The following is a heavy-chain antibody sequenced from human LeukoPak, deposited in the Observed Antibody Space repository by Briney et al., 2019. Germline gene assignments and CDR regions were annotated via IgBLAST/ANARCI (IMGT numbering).Heavy chain of an antibody. Sequence: RGSLRLSCAASGFTFSSYWMSWVRQAPGKGLEWVANIKQDGSEKYYVNSVKGRFTISRDNAKNSLYLQMNSLRAEDTAVYYCARDRLGRVHFFDYWGQGTLVTVSS. J-gene: IGHJ4*02. D-gene: IGHD3-3*02. CDR2: IKQDGSEK. CDR3: ARDRLGRVHFFDY. CDR1: GFTFSSYW. V-gene: IGHV3-7*03.